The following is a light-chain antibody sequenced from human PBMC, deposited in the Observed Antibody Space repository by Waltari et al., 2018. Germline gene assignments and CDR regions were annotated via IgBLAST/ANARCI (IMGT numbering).Light chain of an antibody. CDR3: QQYYSTPPT. Sequence: DIVMTQSPDSLAVSLGERATINCKSSQSVLYSSNNKDYLAWFQQKPGQPHKLLLYWASTPESGVPYRFSGSGSGTDFTLTISTLQAEDVAVYYCQQYYSTPPTFGQGTKVEIK. CDR2: WAS. J-gene: IGKJ1*01. V-gene: IGKV4-1*01. CDR1: QSVLYSSNNKDY.